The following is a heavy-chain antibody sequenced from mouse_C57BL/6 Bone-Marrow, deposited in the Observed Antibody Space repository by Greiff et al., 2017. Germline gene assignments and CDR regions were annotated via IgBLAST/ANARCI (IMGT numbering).Heavy chain of an antibody. CDR1: GYTFTSYW. D-gene: IGHD4-1*02. V-gene: IGHV1-72*01. J-gene: IGHJ4*01. CDR3: AKSVGCNCGAMDY. CDR2: IAPHSGGT. Sequence: QVQLQQPGAELVKPGASVKLSCKASGYTFTSYWMHWVKQRPGRGLEWIGRIAPHSGGTKYNETFQSKATLTVDKPSSTASMQLISLTSEESAVYEGAKSVGCNCGAMDYWGQGTSVTVSS.